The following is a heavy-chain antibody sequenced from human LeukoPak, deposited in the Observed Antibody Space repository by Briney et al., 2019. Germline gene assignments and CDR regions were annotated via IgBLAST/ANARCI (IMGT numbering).Heavy chain of an antibody. CDR1: GGSFSGYY. J-gene: IGHJ4*02. D-gene: IGHD2-15*01. CDR2: INHSGST. V-gene: IGHV4-34*01. CDR3: AERICSGGSCYSDY. Sequence: SETLSLTCAAYGGSFSGYYWSWIRQPPGKGLEWIGEINHSGSTNYNPSLKSRVTISVDTSKNQFSLKLSSVTAADTAVCYCAERICSGGSCYSDYWGQGTLVTVSS.